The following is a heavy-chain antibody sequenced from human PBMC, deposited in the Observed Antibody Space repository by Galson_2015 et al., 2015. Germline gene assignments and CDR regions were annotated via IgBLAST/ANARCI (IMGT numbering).Heavy chain of an antibody. Sequence: SLRLSCAASGFTFSSYAMHWVRQAPGKGLEWVAVISYDGSNKYYADSVKGRFTISRDNSKNTLYLQMNSLRAEDTALYYCAKGYYDFWSDSGYYMDVWGKGTTVTVSS. D-gene: IGHD3-3*01. CDR2: ISYDGSNK. J-gene: IGHJ6*03. V-gene: IGHV3-30-3*01. CDR1: GFTFSSYA. CDR3: AKGYYDFWSDSGYYMDV.